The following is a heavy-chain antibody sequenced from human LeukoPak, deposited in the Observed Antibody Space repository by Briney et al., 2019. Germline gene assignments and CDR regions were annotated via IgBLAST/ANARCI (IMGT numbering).Heavy chain of an antibody. D-gene: IGHD3-22*01. CDR1: GYTFTSYY. V-gene: IGHV1-46*01. CDR3: ARDPGQYDSSGYYSYYFDY. J-gene: IGHJ4*02. CDR2: INPSGSST. Sequence: GASVKVSCKASGYTFTSYYMHWVRQAPGQGLEWMGIINPSGSSTNYAQKFQGRVTMTRDMSTTTVYMELSSLRSEDTAVYYCARDPGQYDSSGYYSYYFDYWGQGTLVTVSS.